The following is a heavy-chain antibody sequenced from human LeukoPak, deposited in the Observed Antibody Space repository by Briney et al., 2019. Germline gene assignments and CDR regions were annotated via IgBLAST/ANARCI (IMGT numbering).Heavy chain of an antibody. D-gene: IGHD3-22*01. Sequence: PSETLSLTCTVSGGSISSYYWSWIRQPPGKGLEWIGYIYYSGSTNYNPSLKSRVTISVDTSKNQFSLKLSSVTAADTAVYYCARGKIGYYYDSSGYLLDAFDTWGQGAMVTVSS. V-gene: IGHV4-59*01. CDR3: ARGKIGYYYDSSGYLLDAFDT. CDR2: IYYSGST. J-gene: IGHJ3*02. CDR1: GGSISSYY.